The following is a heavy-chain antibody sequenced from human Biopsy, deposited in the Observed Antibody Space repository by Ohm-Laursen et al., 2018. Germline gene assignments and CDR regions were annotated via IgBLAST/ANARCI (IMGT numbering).Heavy chain of an antibody. CDR3: AHRQKWTFDF. D-gene: IGHD1-26*01. V-gene: IGHV2-5*01. J-gene: IGHJ4*02. CDR1: GFSLTNGGLS. Sequence: TQTLTLTCSFSGFSLTNGGLSVGWIRQSPGRALEWLGLIYGNDNKRYSPSLESRLLITKDTSKNQVVLTLTNVDPVDTGTYYCAHRQKWTFDFWGQGTLVTVSS. CDR2: IYGNDNK.